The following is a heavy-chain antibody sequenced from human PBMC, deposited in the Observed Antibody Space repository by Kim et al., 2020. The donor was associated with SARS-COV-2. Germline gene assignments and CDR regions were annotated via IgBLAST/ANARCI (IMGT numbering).Heavy chain of an antibody. J-gene: IGHJ2*01. D-gene: IGHD6-13*01. V-gene: IGHV4-39*01. CDR3: ARPESPIAAAANWYFDL. CDR2: IYYSGST. CDR1: GGSISSSSYY. Sequence: SETLSLTCTVSGGSISSSSYYWGWIRQPPGKGLEWIGSIYYSGSTYYNPSLKSRVTISVDTSKNQFSLKLSSVTAADTAVYYCARPESPIAAAANWYFDLWGRGTLVTVSS.